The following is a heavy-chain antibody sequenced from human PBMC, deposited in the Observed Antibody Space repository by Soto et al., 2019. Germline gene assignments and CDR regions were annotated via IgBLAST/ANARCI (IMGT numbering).Heavy chain of an antibody. CDR2: IIPMFASA. CDR1: GGTFTSHP. CDR3: VRDGDGDGYNFDY. J-gene: IGHJ4*02. Sequence: QVQLVQSGTEAKEPGSSVQVSCKASGGTFTSHPISWVRQSPGQGLEWMGGIIPMFASADYAQKFQGRVTITADESTTTAFMELTGLRSEDTAIYYCVRDGDGDGYNFDYWGQGTLVTVSS. D-gene: IGHD5-12*01. V-gene: IGHV1-69*12.